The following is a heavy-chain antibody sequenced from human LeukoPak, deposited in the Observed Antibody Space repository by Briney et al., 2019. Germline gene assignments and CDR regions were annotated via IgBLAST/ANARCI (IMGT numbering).Heavy chain of an antibody. Sequence: GGSLRLSCAASGFTFSSYEMNWVRQAPGKGLEWASYISSSGSTIYYADSVKGRFTISRDNAKNSLYLQMNSLRAEDTAVYYCARVDRIYGDYYYFDYWGQGTLVTVSS. CDR2: ISSSGSTI. CDR3: ARVDRIYGDYYYFDY. V-gene: IGHV3-48*03. D-gene: IGHD4-17*01. CDR1: GFTFSSYE. J-gene: IGHJ4*02.